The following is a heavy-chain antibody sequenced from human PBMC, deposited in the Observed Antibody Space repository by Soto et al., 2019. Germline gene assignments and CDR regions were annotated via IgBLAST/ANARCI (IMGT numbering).Heavy chain of an antibody. J-gene: IGHJ4*02. V-gene: IGHV1-46*03. CDR2: INPSGGST. CDR1: GYTFTSYY. Sequence: QVQLVQSGAEVKKPGASVKVSCKASGYTFTSYYMHWVRQAPGQGLEWMGIINPSGGSTSYAQKFEGRVSMTMDTSTSKDYMGLGSLRSEGTAVYYCASAPPTWGYSSSPTQRFDYWGQGTLVTFAA. D-gene: IGHD6-13*01. CDR3: ASAPPTWGYSSSPTQRFDY.